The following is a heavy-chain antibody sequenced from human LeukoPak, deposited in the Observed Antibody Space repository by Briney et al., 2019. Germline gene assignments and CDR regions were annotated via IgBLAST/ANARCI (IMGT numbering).Heavy chain of an antibody. CDR2: IYYSGST. CDR1: GGSISSYY. J-gene: IGHJ4*02. CDR3: ATTTTVTTKTVDY. Sequence: SETLSLTCTVSGGSISSYYWSWIRQPPGKGLEWIGYIYYSGSTNYNPSLKSRVTISVDTSKNQFSLKLSSVTAADTAVYYCATTTTVTTKTVDYWGQGTLVTVSS. V-gene: IGHV4-59*08. D-gene: IGHD4-17*01.